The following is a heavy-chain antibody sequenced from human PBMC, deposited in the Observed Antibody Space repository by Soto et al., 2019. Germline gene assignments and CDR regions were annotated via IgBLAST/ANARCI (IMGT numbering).Heavy chain of an antibody. Sequence: GASVKVSCKASGYTFTSYYMHWVRQAPGQGLEWMGWINAGNGNTKYSQKFQGRVTITRDTSASTAYMELSSLRSEDTAVYYCARASVRYYYDSRPGSGMDVWGQGTTVTVSS. V-gene: IGHV1-3*01. J-gene: IGHJ6*02. D-gene: IGHD3-22*01. CDR1: GYTFTSYY. CDR3: ARASVRYYYDSRPGSGMDV. CDR2: INAGNGNT.